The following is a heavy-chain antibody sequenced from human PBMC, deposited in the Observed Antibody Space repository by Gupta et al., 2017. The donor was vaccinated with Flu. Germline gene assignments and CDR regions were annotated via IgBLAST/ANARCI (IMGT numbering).Heavy chain of an antibody. Sequence: EVQLVEPGGGLIQPGGSLRLSCAASGFTVSSNYMSWVRQAPGKGLEWVSVIYSGGSTYYADSVKGRFTISRDNSKNTLYLQMNSLRAEDTAVYYCARRLTQIYCSSTSCLIYYYGMDVWGQGTTVTVSS. V-gene: IGHV3-53*01. CDR2: IYSGGST. D-gene: IGHD2-2*01. J-gene: IGHJ6*02. CDR1: GFTVSSNY. CDR3: ARRLTQIYCSSTSCLIYYYGMDV.